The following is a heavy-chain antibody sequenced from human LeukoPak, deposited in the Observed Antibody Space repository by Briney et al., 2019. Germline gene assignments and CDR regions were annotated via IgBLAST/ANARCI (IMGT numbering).Heavy chain of an antibody. D-gene: IGHD3-10*01. CDR2: IYPGDSDT. CDR1: GYSFTSYW. J-gene: IGHJ4*02. CDR3: ARLHYYGSGSYYNEPLYFDY. V-gene: IGHV5-51*01. Sequence: GESLKISCKGSGYSFTSYWIGWVRQMPGKGLEWMGIIYPGDSDTRYSPSFQGQVTISADKSISTAYLQWSSLKASDTAMYYCARLHYYGSGSYYNEPLYFDYWGQGTLVTVSS.